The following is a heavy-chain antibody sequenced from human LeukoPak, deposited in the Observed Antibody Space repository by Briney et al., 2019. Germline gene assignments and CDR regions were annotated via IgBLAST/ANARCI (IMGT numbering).Heavy chain of an antibody. J-gene: IGHJ6*02. V-gene: IGHV3-21*01. Sequence: GGSLRLSCAASGFTFSSYSMNWVRQAPGKGLEWVSSISSSSYIYYADSVKGRFTISRDNAKNSLYLQMNSLRAEDTAVYYCARDPSNYYDSSGFYYYGMDVWGQGTTVTVSS. CDR2: ISSSSYI. D-gene: IGHD3-22*01. CDR3: ARDPSNYYDSSGFYYYGMDV. CDR1: GFTFSSYS.